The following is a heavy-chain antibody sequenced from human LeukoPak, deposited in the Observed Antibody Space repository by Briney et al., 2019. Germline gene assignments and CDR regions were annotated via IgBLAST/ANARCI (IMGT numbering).Heavy chain of an antibody. V-gene: IGHV3-7*01. CDR3: ANGGTYSSGP. Sequence: TGGSLRLSCAASGFTFSNSWMSWVRQAPGKGLEWVATIKPDGSAQYYVDSVKGRFTISRDNAKNSLFLQINGLRAEDTAVYYCANGGTYSSGPWGQGTLVTVSS. J-gene: IGHJ5*02. D-gene: IGHD3-22*01. CDR2: IKPDGSAQ. CDR1: GFTFSNSW.